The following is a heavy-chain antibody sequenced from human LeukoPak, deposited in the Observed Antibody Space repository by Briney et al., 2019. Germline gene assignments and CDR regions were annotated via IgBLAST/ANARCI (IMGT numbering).Heavy chain of an antibody. CDR3: ARQPIYEAYFDF. D-gene: IGHD3-16*01. Sequence: RGSLRLSCVASGFPFDRYWMSWVRQAPGKGLEWVANIKHNGSEKNFVDSVKGRFTISRDNAENSLFLQMNSLRADDTAVYFCARQPIYEAYFDFWGQGTLVTVSS. J-gene: IGHJ4*02. CDR1: GFPFDRYW. V-gene: IGHV3-7*01. CDR2: IKHNGSEK.